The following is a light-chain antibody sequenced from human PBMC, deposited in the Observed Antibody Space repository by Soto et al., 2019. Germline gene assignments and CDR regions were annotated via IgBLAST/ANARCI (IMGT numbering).Light chain of an antibody. V-gene: IGLV2-14*01. CDR3: GSYTSSSTLYV. CDR1: SSDVGGSNY. J-gene: IGLJ1*01. Sequence: QSVLTQPASVSGSPGQSITIACTGTSSDVGGSNYVSWYQQHPGKAPTLMIYDVSNRPSWVSNRFSGSKSGNTASLTISGLQAEDEADYYCGSYTSSSTLYVFGTGTKVTVL. CDR2: DVS.